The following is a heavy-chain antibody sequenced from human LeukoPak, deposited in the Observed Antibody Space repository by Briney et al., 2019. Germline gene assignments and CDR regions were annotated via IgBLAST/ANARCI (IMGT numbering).Heavy chain of an antibody. D-gene: IGHD3-22*01. V-gene: IGHV3-21*01. CDR2: ISSSSSYI. CDR3: ARGVEDSSGYYTGPIDY. CDR1: GFTFRSYS. J-gene: IGHJ4*02. Sequence: GGSLRLSCAASGFTFRSYSMNWVRQAPGKGLEWVSSISSSSSYIYYADSVKGRFTISRDNAKNSLYLQMNSLRAEDTAVYYCARGVEDSSGYYTGPIDYWGQGTLVTVSS.